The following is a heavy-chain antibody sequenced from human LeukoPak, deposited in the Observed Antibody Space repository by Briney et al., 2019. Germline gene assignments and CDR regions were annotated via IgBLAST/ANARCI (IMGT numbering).Heavy chain of an antibody. D-gene: IGHD6-19*01. J-gene: IGHJ6*02. CDR1: GGSISSYY. V-gene: IGHV4-59*01. CDR2: IYYSGST. Sequence: PSETLSLTCTVSGGSISSYYWSWIRQPPGKGLEWIGYIYYSGSTNYNPSLKSRVTISVDTSKNQSSLKLSSVTAADTAVYYCARDSSVAGISYYYYYGMDVWGQGTTVTVSS. CDR3: ARDSSVAGISYYYYYGMDV.